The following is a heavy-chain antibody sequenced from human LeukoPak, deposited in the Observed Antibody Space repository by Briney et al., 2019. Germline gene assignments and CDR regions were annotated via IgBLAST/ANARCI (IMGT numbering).Heavy chain of an antibody. J-gene: IGHJ4*02. CDR3: ARLAVGVAAAGSDY. CDR1: GLTFSSYA. Sequence: GGSPRLSCAASGLTFSSYAMHWVRQAPGKGLEWVAVISYDGSNKYYADSVKGRFTISRDNSKNTLYLQMNSLRAEDTAVYYCARLAVGVAAAGSDYWGQGTLVTVSS. CDR2: ISYDGSNK. D-gene: IGHD6-13*01. V-gene: IGHV3-30-3*01.